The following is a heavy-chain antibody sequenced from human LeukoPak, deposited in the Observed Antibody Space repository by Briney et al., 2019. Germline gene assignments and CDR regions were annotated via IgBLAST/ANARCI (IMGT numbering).Heavy chain of an antibody. CDR3: ARADYVWGSYRYNYFQH. CDR2: ISSSGSTI. J-gene: IGHJ1*01. CDR1: GFTFSDYY. D-gene: IGHD3-16*02. V-gene: IGHV3-11*01. Sequence: GGSLRLSCAASGFTFSDYYMSWIRQAPGKGLEWVSYISSSGSTIYYADSVEGRFTISRDNAKNSLYLQMNSLRAEDTAVYYCARADYVWGSYRYNYFQHWGQGTLVTVSS.